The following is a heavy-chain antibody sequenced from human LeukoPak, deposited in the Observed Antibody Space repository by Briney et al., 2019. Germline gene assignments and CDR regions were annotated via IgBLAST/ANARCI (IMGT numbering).Heavy chain of an antibody. D-gene: IGHD5-24*01. CDR1: GDSISSSSHY. J-gene: IGHJ4*02. CDR2: VYYSGST. V-gene: IGHV4-39*07. Sequence: SETLSLTCTVSGDSISSSSHYWGWIRQPPGKVLEWIGTVYYSGSTYYNPSLKSRVTISVDTAKNQFSLKLSSVTAADTAVYYCARTRDPWAHFDHWGQGALVTVSS. CDR3: ARTRDPWAHFDH.